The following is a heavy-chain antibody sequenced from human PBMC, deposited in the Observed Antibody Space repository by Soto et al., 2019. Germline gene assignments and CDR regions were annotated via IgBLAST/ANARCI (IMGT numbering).Heavy chain of an antibody. CDR2: TYYRSKWYN. V-gene: IGHV6-1*01. CDR3: ARDLGSDEGRYSSSWYGGYYGMDV. CDR1: GDSVSSNSAA. J-gene: IGHJ6*02. Sequence: SKTLSLTCAISGDSVSSNSAAWNWIRQSPSRGLEWLGRTYYRSKWYNDYAVSVKSRITINPDTSKNQFSLQLNSVTPEDTAVYYCARDLGSDEGRYSSSWYGGYYGMDVWGQGTTVIVSS. D-gene: IGHD6-13*01.